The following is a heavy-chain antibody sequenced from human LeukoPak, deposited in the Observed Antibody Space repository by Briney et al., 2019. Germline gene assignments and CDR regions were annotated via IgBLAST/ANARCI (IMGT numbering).Heavy chain of an antibody. Sequence: TGGSLRLSCAASGFTFSSYSMNWVRQAPGKGLEWVSYISSSSSTIYYADSVKGRFTISRDNAKNSLYLQMNSLRAEDTAVYYCARNDILTGYYSYFDYWGQGTLVTVSS. CDR1: GFTFSSYS. J-gene: IGHJ4*02. D-gene: IGHD3-9*01. CDR3: ARNDILTGYYSYFDY. CDR2: ISSSSSTI. V-gene: IGHV3-48*04.